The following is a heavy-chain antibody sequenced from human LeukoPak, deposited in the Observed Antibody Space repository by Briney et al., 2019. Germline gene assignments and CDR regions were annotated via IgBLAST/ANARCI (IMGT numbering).Heavy chain of an antibody. J-gene: IGHJ4*02. CDR1: GGSFSGYY. D-gene: IGHD6-19*01. Sequence: SETLSLTCAVYGGSFSGYYWSWIRQPPGKGLEWIGEINHSGSTNYNPSLKSRVTISVDTSKNQFSLKLSSVTAADTAVYYCARGGSLDTQWPSVPCFDYWGQGTLVTVSS. CDR3: ARGGSLDTQWPSVPCFDY. CDR2: INHSGST. V-gene: IGHV4-34*01.